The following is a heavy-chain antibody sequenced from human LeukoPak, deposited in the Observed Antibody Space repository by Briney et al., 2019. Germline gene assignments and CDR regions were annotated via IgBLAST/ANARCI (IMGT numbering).Heavy chain of an antibody. CDR3: ARGYYYGSGSWDYYIDY. Sequence: GGTLRLSCAASGFTFSDYYMSWIRQAPGKGLEWVSYISSSGSTIYYADTVNGRFTNTRDNAKTSLYLQMNSVRADDTAVYYCARGYYYGSGSWDYYIDYWGQGTLVTVSS. J-gene: IGHJ4*01. D-gene: IGHD3-10*01. CDR1: GFTFSDYY. V-gene: IGHV3-11*01. CDR2: ISSSGSTI.